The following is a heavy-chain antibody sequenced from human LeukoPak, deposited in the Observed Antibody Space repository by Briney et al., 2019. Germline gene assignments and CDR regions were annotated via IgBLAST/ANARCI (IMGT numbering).Heavy chain of an antibody. CDR1: GFTFGDYA. J-gene: IGHJ4*02. Sequence: GGSLRLSCTASGFTFGDYAMSWFRQAPGKGLEWVGFIRSKAYGGTTEYAASVKGRFTISRDDSKSIAYLQMNSLKTEGTAVYYCTRDASSPRRYYYGSGSYSDYWGQGTLVTVSS. CDR2: IRSKAYGGTT. D-gene: IGHD3-10*01. V-gene: IGHV3-49*03. CDR3: TRDASSPRRYYYGSGSYSDY.